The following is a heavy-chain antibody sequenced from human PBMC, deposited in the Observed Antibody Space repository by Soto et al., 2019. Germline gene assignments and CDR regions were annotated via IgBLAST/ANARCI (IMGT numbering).Heavy chain of an antibody. Sequence: ETLSLTCAVYGGSFSGYYWTWIRQPPGTGLEWIGEINHSGSTNYNPSLKSRVTISVDTSKNQFSLKLSAVTAADTAVYYCARGRAPTTVVTGRGAFDIWGQGTTVTVSS. CDR3: ARGRAPTTVVTGRGAFDI. CDR1: GGSFSGYY. CDR2: INHSGST. J-gene: IGHJ3*02. D-gene: IGHD4-17*01. V-gene: IGHV4-34*01.